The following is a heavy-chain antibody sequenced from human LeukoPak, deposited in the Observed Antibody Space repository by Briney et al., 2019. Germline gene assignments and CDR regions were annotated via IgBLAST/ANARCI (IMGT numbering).Heavy chain of an antibody. D-gene: IGHD3-10*01. J-gene: IGHJ4*02. V-gene: IGHV4-59*01. Sequence: SETLSLTCTVSGGSISSYYWSWIRQPPGKGLEWIGYLYYSGITNYNPSLKSRVTISLDTSKNQFSLNLSSVTAADTAVYYCARSSYPLYFDYWGQGTLVTVSS. CDR1: GGSISSYY. CDR2: LYYSGIT. CDR3: ARSSYPLYFDY.